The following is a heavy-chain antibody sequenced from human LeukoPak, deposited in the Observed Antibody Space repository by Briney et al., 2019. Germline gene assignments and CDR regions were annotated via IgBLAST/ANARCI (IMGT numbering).Heavy chain of an antibody. V-gene: IGHV3-48*01. CDR1: GFNFGSYG. CDR2: ISSSGSTI. Sequence: PGGSLRLSCAASGFNFGSYGMHWVRQAPGKGLEWVSYISSSGSTIYYADSVKGRFTISRDNSKNTLYLQMNSLRAEDTAVYYCAKEVEDIVVVVAATGEAYFDYWGQGTLVTVSS. D-gene: IGHD2-15*01. CDR3: AKEVEDIVVVVAATGEAYFDY. J-gene: IGHJ4*02.